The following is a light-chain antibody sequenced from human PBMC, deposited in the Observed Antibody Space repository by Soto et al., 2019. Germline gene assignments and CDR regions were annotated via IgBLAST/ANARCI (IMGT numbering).Light chain of an antibody. CDR1: QSIGSY. V-gene: IGKV3-11*01. Sequence: EIVLTHSPATLSLSLGERATLSCRASQSIGSYLAWYQHKLGQPPRLLIYDASNRATGIPVRFSGSGSGTDFTLTISSLEPEDFAVYYCQQRSTWPPFSFGQGTRLEIK. CDR2: DAS. J-gene: IGKJ5*01. CDR3: QQRSTWPPFS.